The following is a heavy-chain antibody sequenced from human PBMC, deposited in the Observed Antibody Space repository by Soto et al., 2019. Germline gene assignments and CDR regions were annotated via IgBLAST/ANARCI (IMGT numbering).Heavy chain of an antibody. J-gene: IGHJ4*02. Sequence: LRLSCAASGFTFSSYSMSWVRQAPGKGLEWVSGFRSGGDDGTTHYADSVKGRFTISRDNSKNTLFLQMDSLRAEDTAIYYCAKKVNSGPGSQYFDYWGQGTLVTVSS. CDR1: GFTFSSYS. CDR2: FRSGGDDGTT. V-gene: IGHV3-23*01. CDR3: AKKVNSGPGSQYFDY. D-gene: IGHD3-10*01.